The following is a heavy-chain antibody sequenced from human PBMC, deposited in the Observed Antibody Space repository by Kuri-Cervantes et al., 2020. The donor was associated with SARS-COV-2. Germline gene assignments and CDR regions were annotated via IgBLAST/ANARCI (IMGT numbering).Heavy chain of an antibody. CDR1: GYTFTGYD. CDR2: MNPKIDIS. CDR3: AGKTRGTFHLDY. D-gene: IGHD1-26*01. J-gene: IGHJ4*02. Sequence: ASVKVSCKASGYTFTGYDINWVRQAPGQGLEWVGWMNPKIDISGSVKKFQGRVTMTRDTSTNTAYMELTSLGSQDTAVYYCAGKTRGTFHLDYWGPGTPVTVSS. V-gene: IGHV1-8*01.